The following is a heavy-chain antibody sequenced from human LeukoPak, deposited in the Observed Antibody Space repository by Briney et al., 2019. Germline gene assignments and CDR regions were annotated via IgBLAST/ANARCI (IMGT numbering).Heavy chain of an antibody. V-gene: IGHV1-69*13. Sequence: ASVKVSCKASGYTFTSYYMHWVRQAPGQGLEWMGGIIPIFGTANYAQKFQGRVTITADESTSTAYMELSSLRSEDTAVYYCARDSRYYDYVWGSYRSGLFDYWGQGTLVTVSS. CDR1: GYTFTSYY. J-gene: IGHJ4*02. CDR3: ARDSRYYDYVWGSYRSGLFDY. CDR2: IIPIFGTA. D-gene: IGHD3-16*02.